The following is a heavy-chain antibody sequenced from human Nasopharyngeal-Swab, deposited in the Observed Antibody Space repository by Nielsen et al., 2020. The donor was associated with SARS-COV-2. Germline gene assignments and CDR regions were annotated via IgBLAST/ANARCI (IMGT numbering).Heavy chain of an antibody. CDR1: GGSISSYY. Sequence: SETLSLTCTVSGGSISSYYWSWIRQPPGKGLEWIGYIYYSGSTNYNPPLKSRVTISVDTSKNQFSLKLSSVTAADTAVYYCARDQVYCSGGSCYPYNWFDPWGQGTLVTVSS. J-gene: IGHJ5*02. V-gene: IGHV4-59*01. CDR3: ARDQVYCSGGSCYPYNWFDP. CDR2: IYYSGST. D-gene: IGHD2-15*01.